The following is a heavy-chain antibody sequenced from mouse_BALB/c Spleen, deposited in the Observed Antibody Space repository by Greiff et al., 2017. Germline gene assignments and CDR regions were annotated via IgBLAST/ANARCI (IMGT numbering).Heavy chain of an antibody. CDR2: ISSGGSYT. Sequence: EVKLVESGGDLVKPGGSLKLSCAASGFTFSSYGMSWVCQTPDKRLEWVATISSGGSYTYYPDSVKGRFTISRDNAKNTLYLQMSSLKSEDTAMYYCARLYDYDVGAMDYWGQGTSVTVSA. J-gene: IGHJ4*01. CDR1: GFTFSSYG. D-gene: IGHD2-4*01. CDR3: ARLYDYDVGAMDY. V-gene: IGHV5-6*01.